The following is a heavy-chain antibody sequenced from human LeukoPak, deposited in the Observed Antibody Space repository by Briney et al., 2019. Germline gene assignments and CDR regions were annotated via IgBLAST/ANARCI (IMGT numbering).Heavy chain of an antibody. CDR3: ARVPRSYYYYYYMDV. V-gene: IGHV4-30-2*01. CDR2: IYHSGST. Sequence: SQTLSLTCTVSGGSISSGGYYWSWIRQPPGKGLEWIGYIYHSGSTYYNPSLKSRVTIPVDTSKNQFSLKLSSVTAADTAVYYCARVPRSYYYYYYMDVWGKGTTVTVSS. CDR1: GGSISSGGYY. J-gene: IGHJ6*03.